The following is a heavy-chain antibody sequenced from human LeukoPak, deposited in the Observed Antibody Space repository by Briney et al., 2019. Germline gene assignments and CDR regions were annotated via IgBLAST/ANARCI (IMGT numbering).Heavy chain of an antibody. CDR1: GFTVSSNS. CDR2: IYSGGNT. D-gene: IGHD5-18*01. CDR3: AKDPGWIQLWNAFDI. V-gene: IGHV3-53*05. Sequence: GGSLRLSCTVSGFTVSSNSWSWVRQAPGKGLEWVSFIYSGGNTHYSDSVKGRFTISRDNSKNTLYLQMNSLRAEDTAVYYCAKDPGWIQLWNAFDIWGQGTMVTVSS. J-gene: IGHJ3*02.